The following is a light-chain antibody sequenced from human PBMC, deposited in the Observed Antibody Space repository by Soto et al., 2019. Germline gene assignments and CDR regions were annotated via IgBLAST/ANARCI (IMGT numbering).Light chain of an antibody. CDR3: ISYTNSNTVL. V-gene: IGLV2-14*01. J-gene: IGLJ2*01. CDR1: SSDVGGYDY. Sequence: QSALTQPASVSGSRGQSITISCTGSSSDVGGYDYVSWYQHHPGEAPKLMIFEVSHRPSGVSNRFSASKSGSTASLTISGLQAEDEADYYCISYTNSNTVLFGGGTKLTVL. CDR2: EVS.